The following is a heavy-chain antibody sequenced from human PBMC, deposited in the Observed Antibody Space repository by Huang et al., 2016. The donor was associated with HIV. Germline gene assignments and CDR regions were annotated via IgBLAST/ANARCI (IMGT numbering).Heavy chain of an antibody. CDR1: GYTFTNYA. J-gene: IGHJ4*02. CDR2: INPNTGNP. Sequence: QVQLVQSGSELKKPGASVKVSCKASGYTFTNYAMNWVRQAPGQGLEWMGWINPNTGNPAYAQGFTGRFVFSVDTSVSTAYLQISSLKAEDTAVYFCARVGRVDVGDGKWGVFFDYWGQGTLVTVSS. D-gene: IGHD1-26*01. V-gene: IGHV7-4-1*02. CDR3: ARVGRVDVGDGKWGVFFDY.